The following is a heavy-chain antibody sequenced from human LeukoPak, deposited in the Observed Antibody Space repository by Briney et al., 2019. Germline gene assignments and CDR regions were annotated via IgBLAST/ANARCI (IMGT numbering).Heavy chain of an antibody. V-gene: IGHV4-4*07. D-gene: IGHD3-16*02. CDR2: FYSSGST. Sequence: SETLSLTCTVSGDSISNYYWSWIRQPAGKGLEWIGRFYSSGSTIYNPSLKSRITMSVDTSKNQFSLRLSSVTAADTAVYYCARRAINDDYVWGSYLANYFDYWGQGTLVTVSS. J-gene: IGHJ4*02. CDR1: GDSISNYY. CDR3: ARRAINDDYVWGSYLANYFDY.